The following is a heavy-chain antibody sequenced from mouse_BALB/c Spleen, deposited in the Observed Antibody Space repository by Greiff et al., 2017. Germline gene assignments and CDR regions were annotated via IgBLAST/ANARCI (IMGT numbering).Heavy chain of an antibody. CDR3: ARWNYGSSYPYYYAMDY. Sequence: EVKLLESGPDLVKPSQSLSLTCTVTGYSITSGYSWHWIRQFPGNKLEWMGYIHYSGSTNYNPSLKSRISITRDTSKNQFFLQLNSVTTEDTATYYCARWNYGSSYPYYYAMDYWGQGTSVTVSS. J-gene: IGHJ4*01. V-gene: IGHV3-1*02. CDR2: IHYSGST. CDR1: GYSITSGYS. D-gene: IGHD1-1*01.